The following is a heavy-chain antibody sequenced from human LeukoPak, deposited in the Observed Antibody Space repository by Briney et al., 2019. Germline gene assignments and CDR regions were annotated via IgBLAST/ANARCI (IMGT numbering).Heavy chain of an antibody. CDR3: ARDRIAVPGTRPLGS. D-gene: IGHD6-19*01. J-gene: IGHJ5*02. V-gene: IGHV3-21*01. Sequence: PGGPLRLSCAASGFTFSTYSMNWVRQAPGKGLEWVSYISSSSNYIYYADLVKGRFTISRDNAKNSLYLRMNSLRADDTAIYYCARDRIAVPGTRPLGSWGQGTLVTVSS. CDR1: GFTFSTYS. CDR2: ISSSSNYI.